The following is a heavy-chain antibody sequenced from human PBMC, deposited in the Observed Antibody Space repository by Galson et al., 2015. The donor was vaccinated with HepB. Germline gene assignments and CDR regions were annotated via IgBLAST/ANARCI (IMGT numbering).Heavy chain of an antibody. CDR1: GGSISSSSYY. CDR2: IYYSGST. V-gene: IGHV4-39*01. D-gene: IGHD6-19*01. CDR3: ARLHSSGWKPIDY. Sequence: LSLTCTVSGGSISSSSYYWGWIRQPPGKGLEWIGSIYYSGSTYYNPSLKSRVTISVDTSKNQFSLKLSSVTAADTAVYYCARLHSSGWKPIDYWGQGTLVTVSS. J-gene: IGHJ4*02.